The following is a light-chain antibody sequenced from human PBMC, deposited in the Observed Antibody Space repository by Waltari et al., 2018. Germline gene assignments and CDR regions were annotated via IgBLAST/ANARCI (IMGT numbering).Light chain of an antibody. Sequence: QSALTQPASVSGSPGQSITISCTGTSLDVGSYDYVSWYQQHPGTAPKLIIYDVSNRPSGVSIRFSGSKAGYTASLTISGLQAEDEADYYCSSYSSSTSPFVFGAGTRVTVL. V-gene: IGLV2-14*03. CDR1: SLDVGSYDY. J-gene: IGLJ1*01. CDR3: SSYSSSTSPFV. CDR2: DVS.